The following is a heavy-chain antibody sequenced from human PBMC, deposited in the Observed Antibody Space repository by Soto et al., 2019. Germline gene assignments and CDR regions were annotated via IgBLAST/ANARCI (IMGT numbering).Heavy chain of an antibody. V-gene: IGHV3-21*01. J-gene: IGHJ3*02. CDR2: ISSSSSYI. Sequence: GGSLRLSCAASGFTFSSYSMNWVRQAPGKGLEWVSSISSSSSYIYYADSVKGRFTISRDNAKNSLYLQMNSLRAEDTAVYYCARDRLRLDYYDSSGLPDAFDIWGQGTMVTVSS. CDR1: GFTFSSYS. CDR3: ARDRLRLDYYDSSGLPDAFDI. D-gene: IGHD3-22*01.